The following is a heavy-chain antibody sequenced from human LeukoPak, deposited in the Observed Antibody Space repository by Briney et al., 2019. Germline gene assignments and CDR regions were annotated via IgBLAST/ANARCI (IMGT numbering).Heavy chain of an antibody. J-gene: IGHJ4*02. CDR2: INPNSGGT. D-gene: IGHD2-15*01. CDR3: AKGGWVAASPFDY. Sequence: GASVKVSCKASGYTFTGYYMHWVRQAPGQGLEWMGRINPNSGGTNYAQKFQGRVTMTRDTSISTAYMELSRLRSDDTAVYYCAKGGWVAASPFDYWGRGTLVTVSS. V-gene: IGHV1-2*06. CDR1: GYTFTGYY.